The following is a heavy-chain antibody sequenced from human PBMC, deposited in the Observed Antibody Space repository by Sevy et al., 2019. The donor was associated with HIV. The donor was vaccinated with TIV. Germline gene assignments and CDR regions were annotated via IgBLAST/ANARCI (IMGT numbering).Heavy chain of an antibody. CDR3: AKRIYGSGSYHFDD. Sequence: GGSLRLSCAASGFTFSSYAMSWVRQAPGKELEWVSAIGGSGGSTYYADSVKGRFTISRDNSKNTLCLQMNSLRAEDTALYFCAKRIYGSGSYHFDDWGQGTLVTVSS. J-gene: IGHJ4*02. D-gene: IGHD3-10*01. V-gene: IGHV3-23*01. CDR2: IGGSGGST. CDR1: GFTFSSYA.